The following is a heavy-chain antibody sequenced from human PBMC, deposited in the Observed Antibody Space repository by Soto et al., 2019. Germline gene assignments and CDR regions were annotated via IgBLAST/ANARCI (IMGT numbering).Heavy chain of an antibody. Sequence: QVQLVQSGAEVKKPGASVKVSCKASGYTFISYGISWVRQAPGQGLEWMGWINAFDGNTNYAQKLQGRVTMTRDTSTSTAYMELRSLRSDDTAVYYCARDPVAGTYFDYWGQGTLVTVSS. CDR1: GYTFISYG. V-gene: IGHV1-18*01. J-gene: IGHJ4*02. CDR2: INAFDGNT. D-gene: IGHD6-19*01. CDR3: ARDPVAGTYFDY.